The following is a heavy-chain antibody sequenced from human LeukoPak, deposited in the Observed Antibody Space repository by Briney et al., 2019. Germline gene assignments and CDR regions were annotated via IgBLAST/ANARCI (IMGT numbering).Heavy chain of an antibody. CDR2: IYSGGST. J-gene: IGHJ4*02. Sequence: GGSLRLSCAASGFTFSNAWMSWVRQAPGKGLEWVSVIYSGGSTYYADSVKGRFTISRDNSKTTMYLQMSGLRAEDTAVYYCAKGSSSGRPYFFDYWGQGTLVSVSS. CDR1: GFTFSNAW. CDR3: AKGSSSGRPYFFDY. V-gene: IGHV3-66*01. D-gene: IGHD3-10*01.